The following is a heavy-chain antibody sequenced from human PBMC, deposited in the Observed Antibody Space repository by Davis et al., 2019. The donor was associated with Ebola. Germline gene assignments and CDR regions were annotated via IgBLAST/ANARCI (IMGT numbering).Heavy chain of an antibody. CDR3: ARQYDSAGYYYGMDV. D-gene: IGHD3-22*01. CDR1: GYSFSTYW. V-gene: IGHV5-51*01. J-gene: IGHJ6*02. CDR2: IYPGDSET. Sequence: PGGSLRLSCKGSGYSFSTYWIGWVRQMPGKGLEWMGIIYPGDSETRYNPSFEGQLTISADKSISPAYLQWSSLKASVTAMYYCARQYDSAGYYYGMDVWGQGTTVTVSS.